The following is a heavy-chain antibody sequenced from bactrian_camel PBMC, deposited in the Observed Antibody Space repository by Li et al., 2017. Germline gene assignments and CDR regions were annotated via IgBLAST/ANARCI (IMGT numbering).Heavy chain of an antibody. J-gene: IGHJ4*01. CDR1: GFSFSDYW. CDR2: VDGSGST. V-gene: IGHV3S1*01. D-gene: IGHD6*01. Sequence: HVQLVESGGGVVEPGQSLRLSCVASGFSFSDYWMSWVRQVPGSELEWVANVDGSGSTYYPDSTKGQFAISRDNAKNTVYLQLKSAKIEDTVMYYCAKGSQYGGASWPRGPGTQVTVS.